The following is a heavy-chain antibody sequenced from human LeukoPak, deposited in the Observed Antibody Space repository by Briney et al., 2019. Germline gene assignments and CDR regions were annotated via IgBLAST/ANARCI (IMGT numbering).Heavy chain of an antibody. D-gene: IGHD3-9*01. V-gene: IGHV1-2*02. CDR1: GYTFTGYY. J-gene: IGHJ5*02. Sequence: GASVKVSCKASGYTFTGYYMHWVRQAPGQGLEWMGWINPNSGGTNYAQKFQGRVTMTRDTSISTAYMELSRLRSEDTAVYYCARDVLRYFDWLSPKIWWFDPWGQGTLVTVSS. CDR2: INPNSGGT. CDR3: ARDVLRYFDWLSPKIWWFDP.